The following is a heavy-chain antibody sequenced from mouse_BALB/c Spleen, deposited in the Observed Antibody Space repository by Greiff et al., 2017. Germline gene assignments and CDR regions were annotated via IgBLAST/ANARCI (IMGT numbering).Heavy chain of an antibody. Sequence: EVQGVESGGGLVKPGGSLKLSCAASGFTFSDYYMYWVRQTPEKRLEWVATISDGGSYTYYPDSVKGRFTISRDNAKNNLYLQMSSLKSEDTAMYYCARAYYRYDEDYAMDYWGQGTSVTVSS. CDR1: GFTFSDYY. CDR3: ARAYYRYDEDYAMDY. D-gene: IGHD2-14*01. V-gene: IGHV5-4*02. J-gene: IGHJ4*01. CDR2: ISDGGSYT.